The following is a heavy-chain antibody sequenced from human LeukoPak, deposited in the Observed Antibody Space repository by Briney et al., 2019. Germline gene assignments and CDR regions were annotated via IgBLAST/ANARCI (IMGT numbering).Heavy chain of an antibody. V-gene: IGHV4-59*01. Sequence: PSETLPLTCTMSGGSMINYYWGWIRQTPGKGLEWLGYIYYSGVTAYNTSLKSRVTISIDTSKSQFSLNLNSVTAADTAVYYCARLGSQLWRYFDCWGQGTLVTVSS. CDR1: GGSMINYY. CDR3: ARLGSQLWRYFDC. CDR2: IYYSGVT. D-gene: IGHD5-18*01. J-gene: IGHJ4*02.